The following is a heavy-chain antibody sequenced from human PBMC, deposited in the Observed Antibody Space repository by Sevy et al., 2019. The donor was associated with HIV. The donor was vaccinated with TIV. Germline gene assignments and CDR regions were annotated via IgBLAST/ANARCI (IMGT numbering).Heavy chain of an antibody. V-gene: IGHV1-2*02. Sequence: ASVKVSCKASGYTFTGYYMHWVRQAPGQGLEWMGWSNPNSGGTNYAQKFQGRVTMTRDTSISTAYMELSRLRSDDTAVYYGAREYFDYYYGMDVWGQGTTVTVSS. CDR1: GYTFTGYY. CDR2: SNPNSGGT. D-gene: IGHD2-8*01. J-gene: IGHJ6*02. CDR3: AREYFDYYYGMDV.